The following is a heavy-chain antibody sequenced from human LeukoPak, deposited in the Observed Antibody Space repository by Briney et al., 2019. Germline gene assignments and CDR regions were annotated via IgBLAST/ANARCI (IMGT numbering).Heavy chain of an antibody. CDR2: IDWDDDK. CDR1: GFSLSTSGMC. Sequence: SGPTLVNPTQTLTLTCTFSGFSLSTSGMCVSWIRQPPGKALEWLARIDWDDDKYYSTSLKTRPTISKDTSKNQVVLTMTNMDPVDTATYYCARFPGIAVAGSYYFDYWGQGTLVTVSS. V-gene: IGHV2-70*11. D-gene: IGHD6-19*01. J-gene: IGHJ4*02. CDR3: ARFPGIAVAGSYYFDY.